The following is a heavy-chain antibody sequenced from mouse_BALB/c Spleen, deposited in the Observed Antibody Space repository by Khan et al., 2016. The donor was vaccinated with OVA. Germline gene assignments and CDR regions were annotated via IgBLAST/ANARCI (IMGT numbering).Heavy chain of an antibody. V-gene: IGHV3-2*02. J-gene: IGHJ2*01. CDR2: LSYSGET. Sequence: QLEESGPGLVKPSQSLSLTCTVTGYSITSDYAWNWIRQFPGNKLEWMGFLSYSGETAYNPFLKSRISITRDTSKYQFLRQLNSVTTDDTAPYYGTSSILYDYGSNFEEYYFDYWGQGTTLTVSS. CDR3: TSSILYDYGSNFEEYYFDY. CDR1: GYSITSDYA. D-gene: IGHD1-1*01.